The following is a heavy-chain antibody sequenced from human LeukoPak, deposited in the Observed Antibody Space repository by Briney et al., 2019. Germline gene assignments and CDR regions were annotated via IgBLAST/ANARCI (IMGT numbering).Heavy chain of an antibody. CDR1: GFTFSNYA. J-gene: IGHJ4*02. D-gene: IGHD3-22*01. CDR3: ATVFSSGYEFFDY. CDR2: ISGSGGST. V-gene: IGHV3-23*01. Sequence: PGGSLRLSCAASGFTFSNYAMSWVRQAPGKGLEWVSAISGSGGSTYYADSVKGRFTISRDNSKNTLYLQMNSLRAEDTAVYYCATVFSSGYEFFDYRGQGTLVTISS.